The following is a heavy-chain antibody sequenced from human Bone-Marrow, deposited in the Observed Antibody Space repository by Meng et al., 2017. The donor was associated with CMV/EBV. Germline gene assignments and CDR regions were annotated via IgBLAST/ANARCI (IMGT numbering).Heavy chain of an antibody. CDR2: MSPNNGDT. CDR1: GYTFTDYY. V-gene: IGHV1-2*02. CDR3: ARGYCSSTGCYHDY. Sequence: ASVKVSCKASGYTFTDYYLHWVRQAPGQGLEWVAWMSPNNGDTNYAQKFQARVTMTRDTSIRMVYMELSSLRSDDTAVYYCARGYCSSTGCYHDYWGQGTVVTVSS. D-gene: IGHD2-2*01. J-gene: IGHJ4*02.